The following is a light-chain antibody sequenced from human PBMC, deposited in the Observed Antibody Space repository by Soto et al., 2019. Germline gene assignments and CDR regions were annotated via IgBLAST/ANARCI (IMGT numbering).Light chain of an antibody. CDR1: QSVSSY. Sequence: EIVLTQSPATLSLSPGERATLSCRASQSVSSYLAWYQQKPGQAPRLLISDASNRATGIPARFSGSGSGTDFTLTISSLEPKDFAVYYCQQRSDRPLTFGGGTKVEIK. CDR3: QQRSDRPLT. CDR2: DAS. V-gene: IGKV3-11*01. J-gene: IGKJ4*01.